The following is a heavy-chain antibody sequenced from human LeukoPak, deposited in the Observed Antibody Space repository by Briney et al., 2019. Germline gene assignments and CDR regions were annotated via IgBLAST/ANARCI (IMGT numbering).Heavy chain of an antibody. D-gene: IGHD3-10*01. CDR1: GGSFSGYY. V-gene: IGHV4-34*01. Sequence: SETLSLTCAVYGGSFSGYYWSWIRQPPGKGLEWIGEINHSRSTKYNPSLKSRVTISVDTSKNQFSLKLSSVTAADTAVYYCARRLGRKFGERFYYYHYMDVWGKGTTVTISS. CDR2: INHSRST. CDR3: ARRLGRKFGERFYYYHYMDV. J-gene: IGHJ6*03.